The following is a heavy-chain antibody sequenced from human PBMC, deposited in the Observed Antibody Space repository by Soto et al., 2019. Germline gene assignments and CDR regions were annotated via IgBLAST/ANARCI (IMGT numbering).Heavy chain of an antibody. J-gene: IGHJ4*02. V-gene: IGHV1-69*12. D-gene: IGHD6-19*01. CDR3: ARADSSGWSGDFDY. Sequence: QVQLVQSGAEVKKPGSSVKVSCKSSGGTLSSYAINCVRQATGQGLEWMGGIIPLFGVPNYAQKFQGRVTITAGDSTTTASIELSSLRAEDTAVYYCARADSSGWSGDFDYWDQGILVTVSS. CDR1: GGTLSSYA. CDR2: IIPLFGVP.